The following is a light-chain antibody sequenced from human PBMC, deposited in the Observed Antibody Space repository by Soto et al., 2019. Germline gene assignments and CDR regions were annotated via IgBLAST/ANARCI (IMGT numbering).Light chain of an antibody. CDR2: GAS. Sequence: EIVLTQSPGTLSLSPGERATLSCRASQSVGSSYLAWYQQKPGQAPRLLIYGASSRATGIPDRFSGSGSGTDFTLTISRLEPEDFAVYYCQLYGSSPPTWTFGQGTKVEIK. J-gene: IGKJ1*01. V-gene: IGKV3-20*01. CDR3: QLYGSSPPTWT. CDR1: QSVGSSY.